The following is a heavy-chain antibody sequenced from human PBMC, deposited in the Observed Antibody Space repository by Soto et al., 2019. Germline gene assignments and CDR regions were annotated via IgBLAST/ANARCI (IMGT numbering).Heavy chain of an antibody. CDR1: GYTFTSYG. CDR2: ISAYNGNT. CDR3: ARVPREYCSGGSCYFRPERYYGMDV. J-gene: IGHJ6*02. D-gene: IGHD2-15*01. Sequence: QVQLVQSGAEVKKPGASVKVSCKASGYTFTSYGISWVRQAPGQGLEWMGWISAYNGNTNYAQKLQGRVTMTTDTHPIKAYMELRSLRSDDTAVYYCARVPREYCSGGSCYFRPERYYGMDVWGQGTTVTVSS. V-gene: IGHV1-18*01.